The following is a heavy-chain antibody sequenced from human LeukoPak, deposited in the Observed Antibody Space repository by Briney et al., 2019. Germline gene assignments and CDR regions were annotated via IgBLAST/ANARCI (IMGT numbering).Heavy chain of an antibody. Sequence: SETLSLTCTVSGGSISSYYWSWIRQPPGKGLEWIGYIYYSGSTNYNPSLKSRVTISVDTSKNQFSLKLSSVTAADTAVYYCAREGIAAAGVTLDYYYGMDVWSKGTTVTVSS. V-gene: IGHV4-59*01. D-gene: IGHD6-13*01. J-gene: IGHJ6*04. CDR1: GGSISSYY. CDR2: IYYSGST. CDR3: AREGIAAAGVTLDYYYGMDV.